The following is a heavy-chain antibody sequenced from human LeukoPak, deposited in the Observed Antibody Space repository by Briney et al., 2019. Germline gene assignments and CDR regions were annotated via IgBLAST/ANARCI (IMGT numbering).Heavy chain of an antibody. CDR3: ARGPPLAYSGTGGYYFFDY. Sequence: SETLSLTCAVYGGSFSGYFWSWIRQPPGKGLEWIGEVNHSGRTNYNPSLKSRVTISVDTSKNQFSLKLGSVTAADTAVYYCARGPPLAYSGTGGYYFFDYWGQGILVTVSS. D-gene: IGHD3-22*01. V-gene: IGHV4-34*01. CDR2: VNHSGRT. CDR1: GGSFSGYF. J-gene: IGHJ4*02.